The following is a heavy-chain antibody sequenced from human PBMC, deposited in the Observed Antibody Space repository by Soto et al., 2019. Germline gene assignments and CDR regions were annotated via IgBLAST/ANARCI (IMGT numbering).Heavy chain of an antibody. V-gene: IGHV1-18*01. CDR2: INSYNGNT. CDR3: ARSAGVVDGDDY. CDR1: GYTFINYG. D-gene: IGHD3-10*01. J-gene: IGHJ4*02. Sequence: QVQLVQSGAEVKKPGASVKVSCKASGYTFINYGIPWVRQAPGQGLEWMGWINSYNGNTNYAQKLQGRVTMTTDTSTNIAYLELRSLRSDDTAVYYCARSAGVVDGDDYWGQGTLLTVSS.